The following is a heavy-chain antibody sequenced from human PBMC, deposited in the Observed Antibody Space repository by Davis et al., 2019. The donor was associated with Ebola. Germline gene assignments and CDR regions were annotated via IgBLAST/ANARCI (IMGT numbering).Heavy chain of an antibody. CDR3: ARERAVTYFDY. D-gene: IGHD4-17*01. CDR1: GFTSA. V-gene: IGHV3-30*12. Sequence: GGSLRLSCAASGFTSAMHWVRQATGKGLEWVAFISADGTNKYYTDSVKGRFTISRDNAKNSLYLQMNSLRAEDTAVYYCARERAVTYFDYWGQGTLVTVSS. CDR2: ISADGTNK. J-gene: IGHJ4*02.